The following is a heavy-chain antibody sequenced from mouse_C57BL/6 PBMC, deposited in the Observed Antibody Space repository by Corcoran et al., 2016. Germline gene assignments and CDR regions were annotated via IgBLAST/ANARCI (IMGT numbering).Heavy chain of an antibody. CDR2: IYPGSGNT. D-gene: IGHD1-1*01. Sequence: QVQLQQSGPELVKPGASVKISCKASGYSFTSYYIHWVKQRPGQGLEWIGWIYPGSGNTKYNEKFKGKATLTADTSSSTAYMELRSLTSEDSAVYYCARDGNYGSSFHWYFDVWGTGTTVTVSS. CDR1: GYSFTSYY. CDR3: ARDGNYGSSFHWYFDV. V-gene: IGHV1-66*01. J-gene: IGHJ1*03.